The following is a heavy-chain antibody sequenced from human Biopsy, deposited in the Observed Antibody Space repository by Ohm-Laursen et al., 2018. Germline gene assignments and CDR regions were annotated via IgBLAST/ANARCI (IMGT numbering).Heavy chain of an antibody. CDR1: GGPSSNYA. D-gene: IGHD3-3*01. CDR3: ATPFQYYDSWGGYPPFDH. V-gene: IGHV1-69*10. CDR2: IIAVSGLV. J-gene: IGHJ4*02. Sequence: SVKVSCKASGGPSSNYAFSWVRQAPGEELEWMGGIIAVSGLVNYAPKFQGRVSITADKSTTTAYMELSNLKSEDTAVYYCATPFQYYDSWGGYPPFDHWGQGTLVTVSS.